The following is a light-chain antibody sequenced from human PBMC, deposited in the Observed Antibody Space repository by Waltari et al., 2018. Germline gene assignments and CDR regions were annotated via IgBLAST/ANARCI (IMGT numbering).Light chain of an antibody. CDR2: KVS. Sequence: DVVMTQSPLSLPVSLGKPASISCRSSQSLGHTDGHTYLNWFQQRPGQSPRRLIYKVSNRDSGVPDRFSGSGSDTAFTLKISRVEAEDVGIYYCMQATNWPLTFGQGTKVEIQ. J-gene: IGKJ1*01. CDR1: QSLGHTDGHTY. V-gene: IGKV2-30*02. CDR3: MQATNWPLT.